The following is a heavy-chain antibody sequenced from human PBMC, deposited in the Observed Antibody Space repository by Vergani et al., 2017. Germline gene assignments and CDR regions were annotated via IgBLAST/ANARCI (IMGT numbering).Heavy chain of an antibody. CDR2: INHSGST. V-gene: IGHV4-34*01. CDR3: ARGFGYYYSSPRGTNFDY. Sequence: QVQLQQWGAGLLKPSETLSLTCAVYGGSFSGYYWSWIRQPPGKGLEWIGEINHSGSTNYNPSLKSRVTISVDTSKNQFSLKLSSVTAADTAVYYCARGFGYYYSSPRGTNFDYWGQGTLVTVSS. D-gene: IGHD2/OR15-2a*01. CDR1: GGSFSGYY. J-gene: IGHJ4*02.